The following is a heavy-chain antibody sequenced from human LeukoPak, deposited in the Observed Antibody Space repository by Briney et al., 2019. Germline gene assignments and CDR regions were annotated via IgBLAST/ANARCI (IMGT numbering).Heavy chain of an antibody. CDR1: GCTFSSYS. Sequence: GGALRRSCAASGCTFSSYSMNWVRQAPGKGLEWVSSIIISSSYIYYADSVKGRFTISRDNAKNSLYLQMNSLRAEDTAVYYCARTYYGSGSYYNVGWFDPWGQGTLVTVSS. CDR3: ARTYYGSGSYYNVGWFDP. V-gene: IGHV3-21*01. CDR2: IIISSSYI. J-gene: IGHJ5*02. D-gene: IGHD3-10*01.